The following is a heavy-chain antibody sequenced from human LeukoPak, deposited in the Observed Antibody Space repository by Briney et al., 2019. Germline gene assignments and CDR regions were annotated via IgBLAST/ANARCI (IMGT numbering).Heavy chain of an antibody. CDR3: ARLGYCTNGVCYYGGDVFDI. CDR2: ISVYNGNT. J-gene: IGHJ3*02. D-gene: IGHD2-8*01. V-gene: IGHV1-18*01. Sequence: ASEKVSCKASGYTFTSYGISWVRQPPGQGLDWMGWISVYNGNTDYAQKFQGRVTMTTDTSTSTAYMDLRSLRSDDTAVYYCARLGYCTNGVCYYGGDVFDIWGQGTMVTVSS. CDR1: GYTFTSYG.